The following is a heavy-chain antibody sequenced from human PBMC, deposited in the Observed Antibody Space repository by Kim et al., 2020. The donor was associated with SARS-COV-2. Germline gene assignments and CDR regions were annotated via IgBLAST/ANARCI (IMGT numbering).Heavy chain of an antibody. V-gene: IGHV1-69*04. D-gene: IGHD6-19*01. CDR1: GGTFSSYA. CDR3: ARASPGEQWLGSYGMDV. J-gene: IGHJ6*02. Sequence: SVKVSCKASGGTFSSYAISWVRQAPGQGLEWMGRIIPILGIANYAQKFQGRVTITADKSTSTAYMELSSLRSEDTAVYYCARASPGEQWLGSYGMDVWGQGTTVTVSS. CDR2: IIPILGIA.